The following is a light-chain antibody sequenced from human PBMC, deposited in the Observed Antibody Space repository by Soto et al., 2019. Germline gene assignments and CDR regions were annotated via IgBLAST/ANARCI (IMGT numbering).Light chain of an antibody. Sequence: EIVLTQSPVTLSLSPGERATLSCRASQSVTSTYLAWYQQKPGQSPRLIIYGGSTRASGFPDRFSGGGSGTDFTLTISRLEPEDSAVYYCQYQQFDSSRVYSFGQGTKLEI. CDR2: GGS. J-gene: IGKJ2*03. CDR3: QQFDSSRVYS. V-gene: IGKV3-20*01. CDR1: QSVTSTY.